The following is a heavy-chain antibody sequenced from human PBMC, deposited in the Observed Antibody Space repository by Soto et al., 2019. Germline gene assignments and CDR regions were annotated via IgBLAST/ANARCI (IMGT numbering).Heavy chain of an antibody. J-gene: IGHJ4*02. CDR1: GGSISSSSYY. CDR2: IYYSGST. V-gene: IGHV4-39*01. Sequence: SKTLSLTCTVSGGSISSSSYYWGWIRQPPGKGLEWIGSIYYSGSTYYNPSLKSRVTISVDTSKNQFSLKLSSVTAADTAVYYCASSELGFDYWGQGTLVTVSS. CDR3: ASSELGFDY. D-gene: IGHD7-27*01.